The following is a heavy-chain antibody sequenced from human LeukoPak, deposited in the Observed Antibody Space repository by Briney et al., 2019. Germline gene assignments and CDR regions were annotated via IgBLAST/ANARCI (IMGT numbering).Heavy chain of an antibody. CDR3: AKNGGDSYGTGHFDY. CDR2: IGGRGDNT. Sequence: GGSLRLSCAASGFTFSSYAMTWVRQAPGKGLEWVSAIGGRGDNTYYADSVRGRFTISRDNSKSTLYLQMSSLRAEDTAIYYCAKNGGDSYGTGHFDYSGQGTLVTVSS. J-gene: IGHJ4*02. D-gene: IGHD2-21*02. V-gene: IGHV3-23*01. CDR1: GFTFSSYA.